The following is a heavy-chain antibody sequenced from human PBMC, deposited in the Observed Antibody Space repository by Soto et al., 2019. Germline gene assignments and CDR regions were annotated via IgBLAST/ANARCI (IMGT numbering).Heavy chain of an antibody. CDR1: GGSVSSGNYF. D-gene: IGHD4-17*01. V-gene: IGHV4-61*01. CDR2: IHYSGST. Sequence: SETLSLTCTVSGGSVSSGNYFWSWIRQPPGKGLEWIGYIHYSGSTNYNPSLKSRVTISVDTSRNQFSLKLTSVTAADTAVYYCAILTKPTAVTTAFRGGYGLDVWGQGTTVTVSS. J-gene: IGHJ6*02. CDR3: AILTKPTAVTTAFRGGYGLDV.